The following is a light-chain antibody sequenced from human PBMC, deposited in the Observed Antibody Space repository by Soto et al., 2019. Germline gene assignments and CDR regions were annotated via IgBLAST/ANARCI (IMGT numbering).Light chain of an antibody. V-gene: IGLV2-8*01. J-gene: IGLJ3*02. CDR3: TSYAGSNNLV. Sequence: QSALTQPPSASGSPGQSVTISCTGTSSDIGGYNYVSRYQQHPGKAPKLIIYEVSKRPSGVPDRFSGSKSGNTASLTVSGLQAEDEADYYCTSYAGSNNLVFAGGTKVTVL. CDR2: EVS. CDR1: SSDIGGYNY.